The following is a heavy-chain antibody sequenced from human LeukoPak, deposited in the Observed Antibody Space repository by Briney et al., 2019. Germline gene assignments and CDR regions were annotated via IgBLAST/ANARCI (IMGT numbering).Heavy chain of an antibody. V-gene: IGHV4-34*01. CDR3: ARARAVRRADAFDI. J-gene: IGHJ3*02. D-gene: IGHD3-10*01. CDR2: INHSGST. Sequence: SETLSLTCAVYGGSFSGYYWSWIRQPPGKGLEWIGEINHSGSTNYNPSLKSRVTISVDTSKNQFSLKLSSVTAADTAVYYCARARAVRRADAFDIWGQGTMVTVSS. CDR1: GGSFSGYY.